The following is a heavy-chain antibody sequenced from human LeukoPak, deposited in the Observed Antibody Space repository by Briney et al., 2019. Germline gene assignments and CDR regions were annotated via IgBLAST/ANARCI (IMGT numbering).Heavy chain of an antibody. V-gene: IGHV3-30*18. CDR3: AKEWGAAATQKAGQFDY. CDR1: GFTFSSYG. CDR2: ISYDGSNK. J-gene: IGHJ4*02. Sequence: GGSLRLSCAASGFTFSSYGMHWVRQAPGKWLEWVAVISYDGSNKYYADSVKGRFTISRDNSKNTLYLQMNSLRAEDTAVYYCAKEWGAAATQKAGQFDYWGQGTLVTVSS. D-gene: IGHD6-13*01.